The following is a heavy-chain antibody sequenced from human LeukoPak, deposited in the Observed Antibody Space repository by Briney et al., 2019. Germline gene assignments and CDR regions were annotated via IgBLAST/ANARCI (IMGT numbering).Heavy chain of an antibody. V-gene: IGHV4-30-4*01. CDR3: ARDPLFGLASQTPSY. J-gene: IGHJ4*02. Sequence: ASQTLSLTCTVSGGSIRSGDYCWSWIRQPPGKGLEWIGYIYYSGSTYYNPSLKSRVTISVDTSKNQFSLKLSSVTAADTAVYYCARDPLFGLASQTPSYWGQGTLVTVSS. CDR1: GGSIRSGDYC. CDR2: IYYSGST. D-gene: IGHD2-15*01.